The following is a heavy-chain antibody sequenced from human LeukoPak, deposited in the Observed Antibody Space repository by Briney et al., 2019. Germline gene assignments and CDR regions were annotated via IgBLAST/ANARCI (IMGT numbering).Heavy chain of an antibody. CDR2: LYYSGSI. V-gene: IGHV4-39*01. D-gene: IGHD5-24*01. CDR3: ARLVEVGLGQLLGRYMDV. CDR1: IASFRSTRSC. Sequence: SETLSLTCSVSIASFRSTRSCWGWVRLPPGKGLQWIGTLYYSGSIYHSGDTHYNPSLKSRVGISVDPSKRQISLNMTSVTAADTGVYYCARLVEVGLGQLLGRYMDVWPKGTTV. J-gene: IGHJ6*03.